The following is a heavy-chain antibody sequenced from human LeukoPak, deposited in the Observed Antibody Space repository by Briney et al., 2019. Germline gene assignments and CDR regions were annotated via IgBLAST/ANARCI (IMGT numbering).Heavy chain of an antibody. Sequence: PGGSLRLSCAVSGFSLSRYAMSWVRKAPGKGLEWVSAISDSGGSTYYADSVKGRFTISRDSSRNTLYLQMNTLGAEDTAVYYCAKCRGSSWSDYFDYWGQGTLVTVSS. J-gene: IGHJ4*02. CDR1: GFSLSRYA. CDR3: AKCRGSSWSDYFDY. CDR2: ISDSGGST. V-gene: IGHV3-23*01. D-gene: IGHD6-13*01.